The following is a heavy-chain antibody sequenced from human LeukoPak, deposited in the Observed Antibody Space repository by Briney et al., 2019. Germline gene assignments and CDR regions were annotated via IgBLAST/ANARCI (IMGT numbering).Heavy chain of an antibody. J-gene: IGHJ4*02. Sequence: GGSLRLSCATSGFIFSTYALSWVRQAPGKGLEWASSISGSGGSTYHADSVKGRFTISRDSSKNTLYLQMNSLRAEDTAIYYCARVIRAAPGKGYFDYWGQGSLVTVSS. CDR1: GFIFSTYA. V-gene: IGHV3-23*01. CDR3: ARVIRAAPGKGYFDY. D-gene: IGHD6-13*01. CDR2: ISGSGGST.